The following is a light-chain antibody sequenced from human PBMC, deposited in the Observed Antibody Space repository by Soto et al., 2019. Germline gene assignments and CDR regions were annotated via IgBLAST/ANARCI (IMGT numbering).Light chain of an antibody. J-gene: IGLJ1*01. V-gene: IGLV2-23*01. CDR1: SSDVGSYNL. CDR3: CSYAGSRGA. Sequence: QSVLTQPASVSGSPGQSITISCTGTSSDVGSYNLVSWYQQHPGKAPKLMIYEGSKRPSGVSNRFSGSKSGNTASLTISGREAEDEGDYFCCSYAGSRGAFGTGTKVTV. CDR2: EGS.